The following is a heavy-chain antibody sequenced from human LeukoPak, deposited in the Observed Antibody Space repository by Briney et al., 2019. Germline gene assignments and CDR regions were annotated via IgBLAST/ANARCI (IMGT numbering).Heavy chain of an antibody. J-gene: IGHJ3*02. D-gene: IGHD2-15*01. V-gene: IGHV3-9*01. CDR1: GFPFDDYA. Sequence: GGSLRLSCAASGFPFDDYAMHWVRQAPGKGLEWVSGISWNSGSIDYADSVKGRFTISRDNAKNSLCLQMNSLRAEDTALYYCAKDTIGYCSGGTCPGAFDIWGQGTMVTVSS. CDR3: AKDTIGYCSGGTCPGAFDI. CDR2: ISWNSGSI.